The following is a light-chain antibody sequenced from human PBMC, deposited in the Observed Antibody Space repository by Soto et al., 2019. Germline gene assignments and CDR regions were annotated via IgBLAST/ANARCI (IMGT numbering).Light chain of an antibody. Sequence: DIVLTQSPDSLAVSLGERATINCKSSQSVLYSSNNKNYLAWYQQKPGQPPKLLIYWASTRESGVPDRFSGSGSGTDFTLTISSLQAEDVAVYYCQQYYRTHGVTFGGGTKVEIK. CDR2: WAS. V-gene: IGKV4-1*01. J-gene: IGKJ4*01. CDR1: QSVLYSSNNKNY. CDR3: QQYYRTHGVT.